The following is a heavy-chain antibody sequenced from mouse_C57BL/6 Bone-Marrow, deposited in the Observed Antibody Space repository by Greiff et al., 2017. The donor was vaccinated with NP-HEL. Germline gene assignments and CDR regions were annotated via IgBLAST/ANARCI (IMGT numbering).Heavy chain of an antibody. J-gene: IGHJ2*01. CDR2: ISDGGSYT. CDR1: GFTFSSYA. D-gene: IGHD4-1*01. V-gene: IGHV5-4*01. Sequence: DVQLVESGGGLVKPGGSLKLSCAASGFTFSSYAMSWVRPTPEKRLEWVATISDGGSYTYYPDNVTGRFTISRDNAKNNLYLQMSHLKSEDTAMYYCARAPLTGYYFAYWGQGTTLTVSS. CDR3: ARAPLTGYYFAY.